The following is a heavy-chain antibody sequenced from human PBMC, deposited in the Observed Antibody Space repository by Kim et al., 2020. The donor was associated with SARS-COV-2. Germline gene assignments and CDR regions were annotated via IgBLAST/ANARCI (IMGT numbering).Heavy chain of an antibody. CDR3: ARGVGSGGTDDY. D-gene: IGHD2-15*01. J-gene: IGHJ4*02. Sequence: YYADSVKGRFTISRDNSKNTLYLQMTSLRAEDTAVYYCARGVGSGGTDDYGGQGTLVTVSS. V-gene: IGHV3-30*01.